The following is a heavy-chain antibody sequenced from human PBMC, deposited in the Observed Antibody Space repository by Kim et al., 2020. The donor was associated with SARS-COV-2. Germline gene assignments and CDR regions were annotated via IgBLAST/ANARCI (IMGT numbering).Heavy chain of an antibody. V-gene: IGHV3-30-3*01. CDR3: AREKDGIDC. J-gene: IGHJ4*02. Sequence: GGSLRLSCAASGFMFSDYAIHWVRQAPGMGLEWVAVITYDGSNRYYADSIKGRITISRDNSKNTLYLQMNSLRSEDTALYFCAREKDGIDCWGQGTLVTV. CDR1: GFMFSDYA. CDR2: ITYDGSNR.